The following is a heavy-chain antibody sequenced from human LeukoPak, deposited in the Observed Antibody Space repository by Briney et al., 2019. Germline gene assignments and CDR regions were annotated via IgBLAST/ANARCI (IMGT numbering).Heavy chain of an antibody. Sequence: GGSLRLSCAASGFTFSNYWMTWVRQAPGKGLEWVADIKQDGSEKLYVKSVRGRFTISRDNAKMSLFLQMDSLRAEDTAVYYCARDNGVVHGVYYMDVWGKGTTVTVS. V-gene: IGHV3-7*01. D-gene: IGHD3-3*01. J-gene: IGHJ6*03. CDR2: IKQDGSEK. CDR3: ARDNGVVHGVYYMDV. CDR1: GFTFSNYW.